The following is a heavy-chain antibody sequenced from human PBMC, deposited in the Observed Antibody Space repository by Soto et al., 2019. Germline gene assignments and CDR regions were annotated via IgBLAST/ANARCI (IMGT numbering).Heavy chain of an antibody. CDR1: GFSVSSNY. Sequence: GGSLRLSCAAXGFSVSSNYMSWVRQAPGKGLEWVSVIYSGGSTYYADSVKGRFTISRDNSKNTLYLQMNSLRAEDTAVYYCAREGMSVSHTLSYYYYMDVWGKGTTVTVSS. V-gene: IGHV3-66*01. CDR2: IYSGGST. J-gene: IGHJ6*03. D-gene: IGHD6-13*01. CDR3: AREGMSVSHTLSYYYYMDV.